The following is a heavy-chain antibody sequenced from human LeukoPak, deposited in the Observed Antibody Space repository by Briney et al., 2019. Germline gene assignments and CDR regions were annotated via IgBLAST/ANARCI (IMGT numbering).Heavy chain of an antibody. D-gene: IGHD4-23*01. Sequence: PGGSLRLSCAASGFTVSSNYMSWVRQAPGKGLEWVSVTYSGDNTYYADSVKGRFTISRDNSKNTLYLQMNSLRAEDTAVYYCARLSYGGFDCWGQGTLVTVSS. CDR1: GFTVSSNY. J-gene: IGHJ4*02. V-gene: IGHV3-53*01. CDR2: TYSGDNT. CDR3: ARLSYGGFDC.